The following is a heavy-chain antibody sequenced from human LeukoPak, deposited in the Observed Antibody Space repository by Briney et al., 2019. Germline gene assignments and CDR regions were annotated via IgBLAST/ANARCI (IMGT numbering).Heavy chain of an antibody. CDR3: ARSIGLTGGGVDV. Sequence: PGGSLRLSCAASGFTFSRYAMNWVRQAPGKGLQWVSYINTDSSDIHYADSVKGRFTISRDNARNTLYLQLSSLRAEDTAVYYCARSIGLTGGGVDVWGQGTTVTVSS. CDR2: INTDSSDI. V-gene: IGHV3-21*05. D-gene: IGHD3-9*01. CDR1: GFTFSRYA. J-gene: IGHJ6*02.